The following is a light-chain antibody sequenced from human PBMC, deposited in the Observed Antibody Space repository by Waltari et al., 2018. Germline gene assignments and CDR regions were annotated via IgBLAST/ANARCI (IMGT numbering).Light chain of an antibody. CDR2: KAS. CDR1: EIVKNN. Sequence: TCRASEIVKNNLAWYQHQPGKAPKVLVHKASRLESGVPSRFSGSGYGTEFTLTISSLEPDDFATYYCHQYNTLPLTFGGGTKVEIK. CDR3: HQYNTLPLT. V-gene: IGKV1-5*03. J-gene: IGKJ4*01.